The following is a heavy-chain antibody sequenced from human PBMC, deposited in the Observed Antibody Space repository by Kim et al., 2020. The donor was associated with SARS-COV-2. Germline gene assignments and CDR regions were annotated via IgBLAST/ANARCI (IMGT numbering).Heavy chain of an antibody. V-gene: IGHV3-23*01. CDR2: ISGSGGST. Sequence: GGSLRLSCAASGFTFSSYAMSWVRQAPGKGLEWVSAISGSGGSTYYADSVKGRFTISRDNSKNTLYLQMNSLRAEDTAVYYCAKSVDKYSSGWYFDYWGQGTLVTVSS. J-gene: IGHJ4*02. CDR1: GFTFSSYA. CDR3: AKSVDKYSSGWYFDY. D-gene: IGHD6-19*01.